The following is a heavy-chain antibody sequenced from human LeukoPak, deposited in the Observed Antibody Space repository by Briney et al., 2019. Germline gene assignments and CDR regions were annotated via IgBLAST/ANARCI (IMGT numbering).Heavy chain of an antibody. CDR1: GYIFTSYD. D-gene: IGHD3-3*01. V-gene: IGHV1-8*01. Sequence: ASVKVSCKASGYIFTSYDINWVRQATGQGLEWLGWMNPNSGNTGYAQKFQGRVTMTRNTSISTAYMELSSLRSEDTAVYYCARAPVLRFLEWLSHYFDYWGQGTLVTVSS. CDR2: MNPNSGNT. CDR3: ARAPVLRFLEWLSHYFDY. J-gene: IGHJ4*02.